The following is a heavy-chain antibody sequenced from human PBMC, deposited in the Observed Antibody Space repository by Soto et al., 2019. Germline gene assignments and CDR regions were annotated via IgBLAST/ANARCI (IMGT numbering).Heavy chain of an antibody. CDR1: GYNFNYW. D-gene: IGHD2-15*01. J-gene: IGHJ4*02. Sequence: GESLKISCKGSGYNFNYWIGWVRQMPGKGLEWMGIINPGDSDTRYNPSFQGQVTFSVDKSISTAYLQWGSLKASDTDLYYCARQTDGGRLDYWGQGTLVTVSS. CDR3: ARQTDGGRLDY. V-gene: IGHV5-51*01. CDR2: INPGDSDT.